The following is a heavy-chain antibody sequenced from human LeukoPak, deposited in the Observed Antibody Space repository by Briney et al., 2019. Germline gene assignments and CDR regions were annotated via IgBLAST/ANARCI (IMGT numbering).Heavy chain of an antibody. V-gene: IGHV4-39*01. CDR2: IYYSGST. Sequence: SETLSLTCTVSGYSISSSYYWGWIRQPPGKGLEWIGSIYYSGSTYYNPSLKSRVTISVDTSKNQFSLKLSSVTAADTAVYYCARHQRGSSSWYGFDPWGQGTLVTVSS. J-gene: IGHJ5*02. CDR3: ARHQRGSSSWYGFDP. D-gene: IGHD6-13*01. CDR1: GYSISSSYY.